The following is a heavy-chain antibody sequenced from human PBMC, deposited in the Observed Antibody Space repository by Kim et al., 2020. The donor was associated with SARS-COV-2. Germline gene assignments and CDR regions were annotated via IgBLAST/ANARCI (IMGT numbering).Heavy chain of an antibody. Sequence: GESLKISCTASGYSFTNYWIGWVRQMPGKGLEWMGIIYPGDSDTKYSPSFQGQVTISADESLSTGYLQWRSLKASDTATYYCARAPSGTLTPYYFDFLGQRTLGTVSS. CDR3: ARAPSGTLTPYYFDF. D-gene: IGHD1-26*01. CDR2: IYPGDSDT. V-gene: IGHV5-51*01. CDR1: GYSFTNYW. J-gene: IGHJ4*02.